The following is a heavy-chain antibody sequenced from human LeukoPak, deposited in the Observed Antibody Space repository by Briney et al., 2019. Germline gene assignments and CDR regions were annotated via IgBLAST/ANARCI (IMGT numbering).Heavy chain of an antibody. D-gene: IGHD5-24*01. CDR2: VSSSSSFI. Sequence: GGSLRLSCAASGSTFSIYSMNWVRQAPGKGLEWVSSVSSSSSFIYYADSVKGRFTISRDNAKNSLYLQMNSLRVEDTAVYYCAKLRRDGYNPFDYWGQGTLVTVSS. CDR3: AKLRRDGYNPFDY. CDR1: GSTFSIYS. V-gene: IGHV3-21*01. J-gene: IGHJ4*02.